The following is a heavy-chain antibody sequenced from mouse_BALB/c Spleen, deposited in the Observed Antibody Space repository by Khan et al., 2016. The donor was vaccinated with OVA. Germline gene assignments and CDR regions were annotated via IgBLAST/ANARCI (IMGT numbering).Heavy chain of an antibody. J-gene: IGHJ3*01. CDR2: INPSNGYT. V-gene: IGHV1-4*01. D-gene: IGHD2-14*01. CDR1: GYTFTSYT. Sequence: QVQLKQSGAELARPGASVKMSCKASGYTFTSYTIHWIKKWPGQGLEWIGYINPSNGYTNYNQKFKDKATLTTDKSSTTAYLQLSSLTSDDSAVYNCVRDGAYHRNDGWFAYWGQGTLVTVSA. CDR3: VRDGAYHRNDGWFAY.